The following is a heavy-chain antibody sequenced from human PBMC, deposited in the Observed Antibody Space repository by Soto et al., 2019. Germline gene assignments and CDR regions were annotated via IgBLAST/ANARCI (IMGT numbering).Heavy chain of an antibody. CDR1: GGSISSYY. Sequence: ETLSLTCTVSGGSISSYYWSWIRQPPGKGLEWIGYIYYSGSTNYNPSLKSRVTISVDTSKNQFSLKLSSVTAADTAVYYCARSYDFWSGYSLDYWGQGTLVTVSS. CDR3: ARSYDFWSGYSLDY. J-gene: IGHJ4*02. CDR2: IYYSGST. D-gene: IGHD3-3*01. V-gene: IGHV4-59*01.